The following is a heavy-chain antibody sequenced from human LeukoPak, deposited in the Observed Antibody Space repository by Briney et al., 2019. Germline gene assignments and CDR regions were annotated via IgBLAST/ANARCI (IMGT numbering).Heavy chain of an antibody. V-gene: IGHV3-21*06. Sequence: TGGSLRLSCAASGFAFNTYAMTWVSPAPGRGLEWVSSVISCSTYIYYAHSVRGRFTISRDNAKNSLYLQLSSLRAEDTAVYYCARDRPTGSSRVFLVQWGQGTLVAVSS. CDR1: GFAFNTYA. CDR3: ARDRPTGSSRVFLVQ. D-gene: IGHD3-10*01. J-gene: IGHJ4*02. CDR2: VISCSTYI.